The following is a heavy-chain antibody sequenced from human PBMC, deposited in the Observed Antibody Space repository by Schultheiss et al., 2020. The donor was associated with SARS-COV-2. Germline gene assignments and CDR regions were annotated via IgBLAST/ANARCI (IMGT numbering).Heavy chain of an antibody. Sequence: ASVKVSCKTSGYTFTSHGISWVRQAPGQGLEWMGWISAYNGNTNYAQKLQGRVTMTTDTSTSTAYMELRSLRSDDTAVYYCARDRIVVVTAMPWIDYWGQGTLVTVSS. CDR1: GYTFTSHG. J-gene: IGHJ4*02. CDR2: ISAYNGNT. V-gene: IGHV1-18*04. CDR3: ARDRIVVVTAMPWIDY. D-gene: IGHD2-21*02.